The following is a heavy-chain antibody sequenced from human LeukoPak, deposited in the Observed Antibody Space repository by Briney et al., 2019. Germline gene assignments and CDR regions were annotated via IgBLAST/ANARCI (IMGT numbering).Heavy chain of an antibody. Sequence: SETLSLTCTVSGGSISSYYWSWIRQSPVRGLEWIGYIDSSGTTNYNPSLKSRLTISIDTSKKQFSLKLNSVTAADTAVYYCARGEAGASPHDWGQGALVTVSS. V-gene: IGHV4-59*03. CDR2: IDSSGTT. D-gene: IGHD3-10*01. J-gene: IGHJ4*02. CDR3: ARGEAGASPHD. CDR1: GGSISSYY.